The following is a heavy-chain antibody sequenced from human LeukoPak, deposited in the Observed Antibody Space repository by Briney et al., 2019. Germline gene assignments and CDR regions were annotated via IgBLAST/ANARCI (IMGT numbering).Heavy chain of an antibody. V-gene: IGHV4-30-4*08. J-gene: IGHJ4*02. CDR2: IYYSGST. Sequence: PSETLSLTCTVSGDSFTNTPYYWGWIRQPPGKGLEWIGYIYYSGSTYYNPSLKGRVTISVDTSKNQFSLKLSSVTAADTAVYYCARVRGCSSTSCYNVPPLYYFDYWGQGTLVTVSS. D-gene: IGHD2-2*02. CDR3: ARVRGCSSTSCYNVPPLYYFDY. CDR1: GDSFTNTPYY.